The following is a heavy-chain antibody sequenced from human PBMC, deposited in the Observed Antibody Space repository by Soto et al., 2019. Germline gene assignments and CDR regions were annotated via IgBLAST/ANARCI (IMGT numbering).Heavy chain of an antibody. CDR3: AKDPVLPYYYDSSGYYFSRWFDP. Sequence: GGSLRLSCAASGFTFSSYAMSWVRQAPGKGLEWVSAISGSGGSTYYADSVKGRFTISRDNSKNTLYLQMNSLRAEDTAVYYCAKDPVLPYYYDSSGYYFSRWFDPWGQGTLVTVSS. D-gene: IGHD3-22*01. CDR2: ISGSGGST. CDR1: GFTFSSYA. V-gene: IGHV3-23*01. J-gene: IGHJ5*02.